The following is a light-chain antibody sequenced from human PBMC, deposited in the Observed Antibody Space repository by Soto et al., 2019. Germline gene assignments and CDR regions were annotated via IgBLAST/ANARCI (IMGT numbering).Light chain of an antibody. CDR2: EVN. Sequence: QSALTQPASVSGSPGQSITISCTGASSDVGGYNYVSWYQQRPGKAPKLMVYEVNNRPSGVSNRFSASKSGNTASLTISGLQAEDEGYYYCNAFITSTTLVVFGGGTKLIVL. V-gene: IGLV2-14*01. CDR1: SSDVGGYNY. CDR3: NAFITSTTLVV. J-gene: IGLJ2*01.